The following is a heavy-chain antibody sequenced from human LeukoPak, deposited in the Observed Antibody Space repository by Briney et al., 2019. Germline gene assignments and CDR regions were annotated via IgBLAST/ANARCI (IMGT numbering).Heavy chain of an antibody. V-gene: IGHV3-23*01. CDR3: VKEGGYYYFVY. J-gene: IGHJ4*02. CDR1: GFTFSSYA. Sequence: GGSLRLSCAASGFTFSSYAMSWVRQAPGKGLEWVSTISGSGGVIHYSDSVKGPFTISRDNSKNALYLQVSSRRVEDTAVYFGVKEGGYYYFVYWGEGTPVTVSS. D-gene: IGHD3-22*01. CDR2: ISGSGGVI.